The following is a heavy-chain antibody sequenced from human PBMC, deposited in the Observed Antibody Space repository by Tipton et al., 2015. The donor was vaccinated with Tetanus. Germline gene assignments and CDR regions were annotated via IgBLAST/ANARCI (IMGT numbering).Heavy chain of an antibody. CDR1: GGSFSGYY. D-gene: IGHD2-2*01. CDR2: INHSGST. Sequence: TLSLTCAVYGGSFSGYYWSWIRQPPGKGLEWIGEINHSGSTNYNLSLKSRVTISVDTSKNHFSLKLSSVTAADTAVYYCARGGGVVPAAPKPLNWFDPWGQGTLVTVSS. J-gene: IGHJ5*02. V-gene: IGHV4-34*01. CDR3: ARGGGVVPAAPKPLNWFDP.